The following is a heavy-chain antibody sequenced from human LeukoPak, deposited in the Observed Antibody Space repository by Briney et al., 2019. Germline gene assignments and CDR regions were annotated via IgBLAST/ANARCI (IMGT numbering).Heavy chain of an antibody. CDR2: ISDSGTT. Sequence: SETLSLTCTVSGGSISNYYWSWIRQPPGKGREWIGYISDSGTTNYNPPLKSRVTTSLDTSKNQFSLQLRPVTAADTAVYDCARDFMVRGDQVNYYYYYMDVWGTGATITVSS. CDR3: ARDFMVRGDQVNYYYYYMDV. D-gene: IGHD3-10*01. CDR1: GGSISNYY. J-gene: IGHJ6*03. V-gene: IGHV4-59*01.